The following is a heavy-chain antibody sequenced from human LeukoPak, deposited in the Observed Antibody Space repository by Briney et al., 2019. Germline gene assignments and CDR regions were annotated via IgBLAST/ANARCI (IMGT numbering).Heavy chain of an antibody. CDR3: PRAVAAADIY. V-gene: IGHV3-7*04. Sequence: GGSLRLACTVSGFTISTYWMSWVRQAQGEGRGWVGNRKKDGSKKNYVASVKARFTISRDNVKNSVYLQINSLRAEHTPVYSCPRAVAAADIYWGRGPLFTVSS. CDR1: GFTISTYW. D-gene: IGHD6-13*01. J-gene: IGHJ4*02. CDR2: RKKDGSKK.